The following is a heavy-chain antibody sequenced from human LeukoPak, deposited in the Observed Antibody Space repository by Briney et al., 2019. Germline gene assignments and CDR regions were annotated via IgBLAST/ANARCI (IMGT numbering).Heavy chain of an antibody. CDR1: GFTFSSYS. J-gene: IGHJ3*02. CDR3: ARDLFHGPVRGVIIGDI. Sequence: PGGSLRLSCAASGFTFSSYSMNWVRQAPGKGLEWVPSISSSSSYIYYADSVKGRFTISRDNAKNSLYLQMNSLRAEDTAVYYCARDLFHGPVRGVIIGDIWGQGTMVTVSS. D-gene: IGHD3-10*01. V-gene: IGHV3-21*01. CDR2: ISSSSSYI.